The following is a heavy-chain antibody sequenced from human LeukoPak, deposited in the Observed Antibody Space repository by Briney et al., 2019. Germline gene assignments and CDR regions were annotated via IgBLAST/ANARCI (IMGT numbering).Heavy chain of an antibody. D-gene: IGHD3-10*01. J-gene: IGHJ6*02. CDR2: ISGSGAST. CDR3: AKDRFVARDYYYYGMDV. V-gene: IGHV3-23*01. Sequence: PGGSLRLSCLTSGFTFSTNAMSWVRQAPGKGLEWISGISGSGASTYYADSVTGRFTISRDNSKNTLYLQMNSLRAEDTAVYYCAKDRFVARDYYYYGMDVWGQGTTVTVSS. CDR1: GFTFSTNA.